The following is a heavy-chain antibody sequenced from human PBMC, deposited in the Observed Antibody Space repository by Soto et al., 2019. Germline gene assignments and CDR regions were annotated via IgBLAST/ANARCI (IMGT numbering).Heavy chain of an antibody. D-gene: IGHD2-15*01. CDR3: ARDQRDCSGGSCYYYGMDV. CDR2: IYTSGST. CDR1: GGSISSYY. Sequence: SETLSLTCTVSGGSISSYYWSWIRQPAGKGLEWIGRIYTSGSTNYNPSLKSRVTMSVDTSKNQFSLKLSSVTAADTAVYYCARDQRDCSGGSCYYYGMDVWGQGTTVTAP. J-gene: IGHJ6*02. V-gene: IGHV4-4*07.